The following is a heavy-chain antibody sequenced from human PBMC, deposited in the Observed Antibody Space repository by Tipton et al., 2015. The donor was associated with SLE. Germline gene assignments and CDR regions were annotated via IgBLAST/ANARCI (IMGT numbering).Heavy chain of an antibody. V-gene: IGHV4-4*07. J-gene: IGHJ6*02. CDR1: GYSISSGYS. CDR3: ARDNPRDYSSRGMDV. Sequence: TLSLTCAVTGYSISSGYSWGWIRQPAGKGLEWIGRIYITGNTAYNPSLKNRVTMSIDSSKSQFSLKLTSVTGADTAVYYCARDNPRDYSSRGMDVWGQGTTVTVSS. D-gene: IGHD3-16*01. CDR2: IYITGNT.